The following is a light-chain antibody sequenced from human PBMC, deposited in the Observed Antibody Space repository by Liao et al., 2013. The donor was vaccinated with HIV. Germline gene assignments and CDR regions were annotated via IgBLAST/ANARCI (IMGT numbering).Light chain of an antibody. Sequence: SYELTQPPSMSVSPGQTASITCSGDKLEDKYVCWYQQKPGQSPVLIIYQDRKRPSGIPERFSGSNSGNTATLTISGTQAMDEADYFCQACDISTAIFGGGTKLTVL. CDR1: KLEDKY. J-gene: IGLJ2*01. V-gene: IGLV3-1*01. CDR2: QDR. CDR3: QACDISTAI.